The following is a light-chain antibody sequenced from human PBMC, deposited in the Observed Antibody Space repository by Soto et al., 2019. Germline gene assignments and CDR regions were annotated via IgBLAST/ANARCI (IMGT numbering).Light chain of an antibody. J-gene: IGKJ1*01. CDR1: QSVNSN. Sequence: ETVMTLSPATLSVSAGERATLSCMASQSVNSNLAWYQQKLGQAPRVLIFGASTRATGIPARFSGSGSGTEFSLTINSLQSEDFAVYYCQEYNTWPWTFGQGTKVDLK. CDR3: QEYNTWPWT. V-gene: IGKV3-15*01. CDR2: GAS.